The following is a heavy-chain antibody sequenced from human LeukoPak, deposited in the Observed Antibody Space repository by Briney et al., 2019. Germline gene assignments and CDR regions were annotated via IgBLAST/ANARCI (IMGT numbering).Heavy chain of an antibody. CDR3: ARDRGGNYYDSSGYYGY. J-gene: IGHJ4*02. D-gene: IGHD3-22*01. V-gene: IGHV1-46*01. CDR2: INPSGGST. CDR1: GYTFTSYY. Sequence: ASVNVSCKASGYTFTSYYMHWVRQAPGQGLEWMGIINPSGGSTSYAQKFQGRVTMTRDTSTSTVYMELSSLRSEDTAVYYCARDRGGNYYDSSGYYGYWGQGTLVTVSS.